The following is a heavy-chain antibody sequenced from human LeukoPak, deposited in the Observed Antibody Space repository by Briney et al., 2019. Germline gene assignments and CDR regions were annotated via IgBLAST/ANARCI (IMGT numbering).Heavy chain of an antibody. V-gene: IGHV4-34*01. CDR3: ARSSDYVWGSYRT. J-gene: IGHJ5*02. D-gene: IGHD3-16*02. CDR2: INHSGST. CDR1: GGSFSGYY. Sequence: PSETLSLTCAVYGGSFSGYYWSWIRQPPRKGLEWIGEINHSGSTNYNPSLKSRVTISVDTSKNQFSLKLSSVTAADTAVYYCARSSDYVWGSYRTWGQGTLVTVSS.